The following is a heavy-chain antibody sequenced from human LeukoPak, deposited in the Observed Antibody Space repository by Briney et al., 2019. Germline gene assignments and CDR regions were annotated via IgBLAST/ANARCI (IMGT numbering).Heavy chain of an antibody. CDR2: IKGKTDGGTT. J-gene: IGHJ4*02. CDR3: TTGTWIQLWLADY. CDR1: GFTFSNAC. D-gene: IGHD5-18*01. Sequence: GGSLRLSCAAPGFTFSNACMSWVRQAPGKGLEWVGHIKGKTDGGTTDYAAPVQGRFTISRDDSKNTLFLQMNSLRTEDTAVYYCTTGTWIQLWLADYWGQGTLVTVSS. V-gene: IGHV3-15*01.